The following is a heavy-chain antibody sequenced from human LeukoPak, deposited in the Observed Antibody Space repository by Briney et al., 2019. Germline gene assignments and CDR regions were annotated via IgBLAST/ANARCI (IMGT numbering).Heavy chain of an antibody. D-gene: IGHD1-26*01. CDR3: VREGGSYYGY. Sequence: PGGSLRLSCAASGFTFNTYWMHWVRQAPGKGLVWVSRINGDGSSTRYADSVEGRFTISRDNAKNTVYLQMNSLRAEDTAVYYCVREGGSYYGYWGQGTLVTVSS. CDR2: INGDGSST. V-gene: IGHV3-74*01. J-gene: IGHJ4*02. CDR1: GFTFNTYW.